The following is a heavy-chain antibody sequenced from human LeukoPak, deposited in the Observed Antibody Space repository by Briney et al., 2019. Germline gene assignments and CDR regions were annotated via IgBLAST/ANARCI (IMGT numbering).Heavy chain of an antibody. V-gene: IGHV1-2*02. D-gene: IGHD3-10*01. CDR1: GYSFTAYY. CDR3: ASLEYASGSSTSYYYYDGRDI. Sequence: ASVKVSCKASGYSFTAYYIHWVRQAPGQGLEWMGRINPTRGGTKYAQKFLGRVTMSRDTSISTSYMELSSLRPDDTAVYYCASLEYASGSSTSYYYYDGRDIWGQGTTVTVSS. CDR2: INPTRGGT. J-gene: IGHJ6*02.